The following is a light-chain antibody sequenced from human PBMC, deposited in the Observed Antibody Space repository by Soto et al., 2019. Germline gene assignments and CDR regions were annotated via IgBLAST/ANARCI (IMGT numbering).Light chain of an antibody. J-gene: IGLJ3*02. Sequence: QSALTQPPSASGSPGQSVTISCTGTSSDIGAYNYVSWFQQHPGEAPKLIISEVNKRPSGVPDRFSGSKSGNTASLTVSGLQAEDEAVYYCTSYGGRDNLMFGGGTKVTVL. V-gene: IGLV2-8*01. CDR3: TSYGGRDNLM. CDR1: SSDIGAYNY. CDR2: EVN.